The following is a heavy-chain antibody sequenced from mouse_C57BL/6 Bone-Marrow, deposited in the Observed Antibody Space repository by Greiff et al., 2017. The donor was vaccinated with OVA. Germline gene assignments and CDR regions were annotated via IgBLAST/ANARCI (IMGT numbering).Heavy chain of an antibody. CDR1: GYTFTSYG. CDR3: ARSRITTVVALPPDY. Sequence: VQLQQSGAELARPGASVKLSCKASGYTFTSYGISWVKQRTGQGLEWIGEIYPRSGNTYYNEKFKGKATLTADKSSSTAYMELRSLTSEDSAVYFWARSRITTVVALPPDYWGQGTTLTVSS. V-gene: IGHV1-81*01. J-gene: IGHJ2*01. CDR2: IYPRSGNT. D-gene: IGHD1-1*01.